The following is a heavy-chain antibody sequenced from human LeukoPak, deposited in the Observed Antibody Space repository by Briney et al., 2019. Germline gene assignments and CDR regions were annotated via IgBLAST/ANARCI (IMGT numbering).Heavy chain of an antibody. CDR3: ARDPEDYYDSSAYYDGFDM. Sequence: GGSLRLSCAASGFTFSSYAMSWIRQAPGKGLEWVANIKHDGSVQYCVDSVKGRFTISRDNAKNSLYLQMNSLRAEDTAVYYCARDPEDYYDSSAYYDGFDMWGQGTMVTVSS. CDR2: IKHDGSVQ. CDR1: GFTFSSYA. V-gene: IGHV3-7*01. J-gene: IGHJ3*02. D-gene: IGHD3-22*01.